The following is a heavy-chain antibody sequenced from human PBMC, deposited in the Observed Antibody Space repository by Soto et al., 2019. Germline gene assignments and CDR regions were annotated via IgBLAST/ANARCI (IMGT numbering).Heavy chain of an antibody. CDR1: GFTFSSYE. CDR2: ISYDGINK. V-gene: IGHV3-30*18. CDR3: VKDGVSGWSDYFFDY. Sequence: GGSLRLSCAASGFTFSSYEMNWVRRTPGKGLECVALISYDGINKYYADSVKGRFTVSRDNSKSTLYLQMNSLSAEDTAVYYCVKDGVSGWSDYFFDYWGQGTLVTVSS. D-gene: IGHD6-19*01. J-gene: IGHJ4*02.